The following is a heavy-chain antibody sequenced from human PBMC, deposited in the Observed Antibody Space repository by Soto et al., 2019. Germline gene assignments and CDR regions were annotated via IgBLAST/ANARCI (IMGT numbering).Heavy chain of an antibody. CDR1: GFTFNRHT. J-gene: IGHJ4*02. D-gene: IGHD6-19*01. CDR2: IRGDGSGT. Sequence: EVQLLQSGGGLAQPGGSLRLSCAASGFTFNRHTMGWVRQAPGKRLEWVSAIRGDGSGTSYADSVKGRFTSSRDNSRNTLHLQMNSLRVDDTAVYYCAQGPRGQWPEPFDYWGQGTLVTVSS. V-gene: IGHV3-23*01. CDR3: AQGPRGQWPEPFDY.